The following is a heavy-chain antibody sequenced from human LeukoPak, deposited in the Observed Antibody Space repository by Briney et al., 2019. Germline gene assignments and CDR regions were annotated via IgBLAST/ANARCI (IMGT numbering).Heavy chain of an antibody. Sequence: GGSLRLSCVVSGFTFNRCWMNWVRQAPGKGLEWVAHINPDGRDTYYVDSVKGRFTISRDNAQNPMYLQMNSLRVEDTAVYYCTSWGDTTAEYFQRWGQGILVTVSS. D-gene: IGHD2-21*02. CDR1: GFTFNRCW. J-gene: IGHJ1*01. CDR2: INPDGRDT. V-gene: IGHV3-7*01. CDR3: TSWGDTTAEYFQR.